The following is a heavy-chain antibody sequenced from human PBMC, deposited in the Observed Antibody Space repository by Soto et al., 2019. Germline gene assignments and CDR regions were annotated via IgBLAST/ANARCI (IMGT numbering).Heavy chain of an antibody. CDR3: AHGKPSIFGVVIPPLDY. CDR2: IYWNDDK. D-gene: IGHD3-3*01. V-gene: IGHV2-5*01. CDR1: GVSLSTSGGG. J-gene: IGHJ4*02. Sequence: SGPTLVNPTQTLTLTCTFSGVSLSTSGGGVGWIRQPPGTGLEGLALIYWNDDKRYSPSLKSRLTITKDTANNQVVLTMTIMDPVDTDTYYCAHGKPSIFGVVIPPLDYWGQGTLVTVSS.